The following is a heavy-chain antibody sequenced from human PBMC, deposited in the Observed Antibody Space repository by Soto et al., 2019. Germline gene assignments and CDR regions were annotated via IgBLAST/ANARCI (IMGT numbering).Heavy chain of an antibody. V-gene: IGHV1-69*13. CDR3: ARDLRTGWLPNYGMDV. CDR1: GGTFSSYA. CDR2: IIPIFGTA. Sequence: VASVKVSCKASGGTFSSYAISWVRQAPGQGLEWMGGIIPIFGTANYAQKFQGRVTITADESTSTAYMELSSLRSEDTAVYYCARDLRTGWLPNYGMDVWGQGTTVTVS. D-gene: IGHD3-22*01. J-gene: IGHJ6*02.